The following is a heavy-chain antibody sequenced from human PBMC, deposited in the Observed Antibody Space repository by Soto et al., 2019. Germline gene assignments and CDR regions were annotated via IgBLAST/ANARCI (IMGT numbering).Heavy chain of an antibody. CDR2: IYHSGST. Sequence: QVRLQESGPGLVKPSGTLSLTCAVSSGSISSSNWWSWVRQPPGKGLEWIGEIYHSGSTNYNPSLKSRVTISVDKAKNQFCLKRSSVTAADTAVYYCARVQRGGYVDTARIWYFDLWGRGTLVTVSS. D-gene: IGHD5-18*01. V-gene: IGHV4-4*02. CDR3: ARVQRGGYVDTARIWYFDL. CDR1: SGSISSSNW. J-gene: IGHJ2*01.